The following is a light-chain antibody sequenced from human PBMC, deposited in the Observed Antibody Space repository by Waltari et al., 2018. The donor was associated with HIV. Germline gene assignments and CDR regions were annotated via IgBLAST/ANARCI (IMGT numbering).Light chain of an antibody. CDR3: GTWDSSLGAGV. J-gene: IGLJ3*02. V-gene: IGLV1-51*02. CDR2: EDC. Sequence: SVLTQPPSVSAAPAQTITISCSGSPSHIGSNYVSWYQPFPGTAPKYLIYEDCRRLSGIPDRFSGSKSGTSATLDITGLQTGDEADYYCGTWDSSLGAGVFGGGTKVTV. CDR1: PSHIGSNY.